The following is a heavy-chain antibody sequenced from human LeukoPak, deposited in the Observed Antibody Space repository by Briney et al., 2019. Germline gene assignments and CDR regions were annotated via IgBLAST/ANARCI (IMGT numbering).Heavy chain of an antibody. D-gene: IGHD1-26*01. CDR2: IYTSGST. CDR3: ARAPPEWELLSYFDY. CDR1: GGSISSGSYY. Sequence: PSETLSLTCTVSGGSISSGSYYWSWIRQPAGKGLEWIGRIYTSGSTNYNPSLKSRVTISVDTSKNQFSLKLSSVTAADTAVYYCARAPPEWELLSYFDYWGQGTLVTVSS. V-gene: IGHV4-61*02. J-gene: IGHJ4*02.